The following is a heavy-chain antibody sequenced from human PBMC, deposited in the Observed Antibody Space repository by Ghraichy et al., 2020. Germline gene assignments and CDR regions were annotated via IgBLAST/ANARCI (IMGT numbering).Heavy chain of an antibody. D-gene: IGHD6-19*01. J-gene: IGHJ3*02. V-gene: IGHV1-18*01. CDR1: GYTFTSYG. Sequence: ASVKVSCKASGYTFTSYGISWVRQAPGQGLEWMGWISAYNGNTNYAQKLQGRVTMTTDTSTSTAYMELRSLRSDDTAVYYCARHTYSSGWYAGTPNKDAFDIWGQGTMVTVSS. CDR3: ARHTYSSGWYAGTPNKDAFDI. CDR2: ISAYNGNT.